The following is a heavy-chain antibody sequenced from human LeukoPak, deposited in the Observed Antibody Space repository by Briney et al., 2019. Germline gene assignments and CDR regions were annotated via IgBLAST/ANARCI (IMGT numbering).Heavy chain of an antibody. Sequence: SETLSLTCTISGGSISSYYWSWIRQPPGKGLEWIGYIYYSGSTNYNPSLKSRVTISVDTSKNQFSLKLSSVTAADTAVYYCASGGYYDYVWGSYRHFDYWGQGTPVTVSS. D-gene: IGHD3-16*02. CDR3: ASGGYYDYVWGSYRHFDY. CDR1: GGSISSYY. CDR2: IYYSGST. J-gene: IGHJ4*02. V-gene: IGHV4-59*01.